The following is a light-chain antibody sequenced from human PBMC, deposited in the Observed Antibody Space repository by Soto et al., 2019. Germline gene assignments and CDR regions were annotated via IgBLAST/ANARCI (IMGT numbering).Light chain of an antibody. V-gene: IGKV1-39*01. Sequence: DIQMTQSPSALSASVGDRVSITCRASQSISNYLNWYQQKPGKAPKLLIYTASSLQSGVPSRFSGSGSGTDFTLTITSLQPEDFATYYCQQSYGTPITFGQGTQREIK. J-gene: IGKJ5*01. CDR3: QQSYGTPIT. CDR1: QSISNY. CDR2: TAS.